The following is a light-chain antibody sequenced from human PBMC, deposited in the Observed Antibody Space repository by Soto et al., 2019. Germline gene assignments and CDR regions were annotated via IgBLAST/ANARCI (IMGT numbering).Light chain of an antibody. CDR1: QSVLYTAINKNY. Sequence: DTVMTQSPDSLTVSLGEGGTINCKSSQSVLYTAINKNYLGWYQQKPGQPPKLLIYWASTRASGVPDRFIGSASGTDFTLTISSLQPEDAAVYYCQQYFTTPITFGQGTRLEI. J-gene: IGKJ5*01. V-gene: IGKV4-1*01. CDR2: WAS. CDR3: QQYFTTPIT.